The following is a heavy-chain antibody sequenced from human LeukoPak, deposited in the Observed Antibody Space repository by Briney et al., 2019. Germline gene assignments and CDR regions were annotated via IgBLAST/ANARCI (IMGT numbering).Heavy chain of an antibody. CDR3: AKDITMVRGVSPFDN. V-gene: IGHV3-23*01. J-gene: IGHJ4*02. Sequence: GGSLRLSCAASGFTFSSYAMSWVRQAPGKGLEWVSAISGSGGSTYYADSVKGRFTISRDNSKNTLYLQMNSLRAEDTAVYYCAKDITMVRGVSPFDNWGQGTLVTVSS. CDR1: GFTFSSYA. CDR2: ISGSGGST. D-gene: IGHD3-10*01.